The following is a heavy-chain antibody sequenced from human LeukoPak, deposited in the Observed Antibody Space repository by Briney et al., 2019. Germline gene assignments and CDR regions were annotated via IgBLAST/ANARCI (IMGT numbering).Heavy chain of an antibody. V-gene: IGHV3-7*03. CDR3: ATDSRSCRY. Sequence: GESLRLSCAASGFTFSTHWMTWVRQAPGKGLEWVTNIKQDGSEKYYLDSVKGRFTISRDNAKNSLFLQMNSLRAEDTAMYYCATDSRSCRYWGQGTLVTVSS. J-gene: IGHJ4*02. CDR2: IKQDGSEK. CDR1: GFTFSTHW.